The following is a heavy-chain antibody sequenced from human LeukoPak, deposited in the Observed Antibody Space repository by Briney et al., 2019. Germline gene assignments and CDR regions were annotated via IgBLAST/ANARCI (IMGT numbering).Heavy chain of an antibody. CDR1: GFTFSSHS. CDR3: ARRVAAAGTGWPAFDY. Sequence: PGGSLRLSCAASGFTFSSHSMNWVRQAPGKELEWVSYISSSSSTIYYVDSVKGRFTISRDNAKNSLYLQMNSLRDEDTAVYYCARRVAAAGTGWPAFDYWGQGTLVTVSS. CDR2: ISSSSSTI. V-gene: IGHV3-48*02. J-gene: IGHJ4*02. D-gene: IGHD6-13*01.